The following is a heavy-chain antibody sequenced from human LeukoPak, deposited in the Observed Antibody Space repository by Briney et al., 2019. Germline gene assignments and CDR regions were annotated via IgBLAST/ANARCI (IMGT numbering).Heavy chain of an antibody. CDR3: AKVLGYYDSSGYYQEGGFDY. CDR2: ISGGGGST. D-gene: IGHD3-22*01. V-gene: IGHV3-43*02. CDR1: GFTFDDYA. Sequence: GGSLRLSCAASGFTFDDYAMHWVRQAPGKGLEWVSLISGGGGSTYYADSVKGRFTISRDNSKNSLYLQMNSLRTEDTALYYCAKVLGYYDSSGYYQEGGFDYWGQGTLVTVSS. J-gene: IGHJ4*02.